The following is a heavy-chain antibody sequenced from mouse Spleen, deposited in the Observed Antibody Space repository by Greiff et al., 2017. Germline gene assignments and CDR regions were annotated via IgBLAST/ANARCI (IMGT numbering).Heavy chain of an antibody. CDR3: ARGTGFAY. J-gene: IGHJ3*01. D-gene: IGHD3-3*01. CDR1: GYTFTSYW. V-gene: IGHV1-69*01. Sequence: QVQLQQPGAELVMPGASVKLSCKASGYTFTSYWMHWVKQRPGQGLEWIGEIDPSDSYTNYNQKFKGKATLTVDKSSSTAYMQLSSLTSEDSAVYYCARGTGFAYWGQGTLVTVSA. CDR2: IDPSDSYT.